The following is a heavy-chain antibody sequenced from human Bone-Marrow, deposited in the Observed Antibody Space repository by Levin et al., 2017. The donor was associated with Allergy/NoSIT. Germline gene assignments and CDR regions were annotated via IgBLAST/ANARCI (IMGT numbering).Heavy chain of an antibody. Sequence: SQTLSLTCTVSGGSISSYYWSWIRQPPGKGLEWIGYIYYSGSTNYNPSLKSRVTISVDTSKNQFSLKLSSVTAADTAVYYCARSRGWEDYAMDVWGQGTTVTVSS. D-gene: IGHD6-19*01. CDR2: IYYSGST. V-gene: IGHV4-59*01. CDR3: ARSRGWEDYAMDV. CDR1: GGSISSYY. J-gene: IGHJ6*02.